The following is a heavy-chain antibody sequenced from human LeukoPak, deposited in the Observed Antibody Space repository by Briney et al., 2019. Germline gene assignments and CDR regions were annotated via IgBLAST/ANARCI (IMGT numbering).Heavy chain of an antibody. D-gene: IGHD3-22*01. J-gene: IGHJ4*02. CDR2: IKRKTDGGTT. CDR3: TQTYYYEITNVNPFDY. V-gene: IGHV3-15*01. Sequence: PGGSLRLSCTASGISFSDSWMTWVRQAPGKGLEGVGRIKRKTDGGTTDYSSLVKGRFIISRDDSTNTLYLQMNSLKPEDTAVYFCTQTYYYEITNVNPFDYWGQGTLVTVSS. CDR1: GISFSDSW.